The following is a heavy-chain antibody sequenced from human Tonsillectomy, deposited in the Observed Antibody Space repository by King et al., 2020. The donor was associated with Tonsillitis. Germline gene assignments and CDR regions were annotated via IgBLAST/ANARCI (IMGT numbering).Heavy chain of an antibody. J-gene: IGHJ3*02. Sequence: VQLVESGAEVKKPGASVKVSCKASGYIFTSYGISWVRQAPGQGLEWMGWISAYNGNTNYAQNLQGRVTMTTDTSTSTAYMELRSLRSDDTAVYYCVRYRISHWFGDRGAPDPLDIWGQGRMVTVS. CDR1: GYIFTSYG. V-gene: IGHV1-18*04. D-gene: IGHD3-10*01. CDR2: ISAYNGNT. CDR3: VRYRISHWFGDRGAPDPLDI.